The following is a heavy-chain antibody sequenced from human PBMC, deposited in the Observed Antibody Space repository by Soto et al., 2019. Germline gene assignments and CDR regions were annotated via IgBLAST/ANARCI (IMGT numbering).Heavy chain of an antibody. CDR2: IYYSGST. D-gene: IGHD1-26*01. CDR1: GGSISSGDYY. V-gene: IGHV4-30-4*01. CDR3: AGDPVGATHFDY. Sequence: SETLSLTCTVSGGSISSGDYYWSWIRQPPGKGLECIGYIYYSGSTYYNPSLKSRVTISVDTSKNQFSLRLSSVTAADTAVYYCAGDPVGATHFDYWGQGAPVTV. J-gene: IGHJ4*02.